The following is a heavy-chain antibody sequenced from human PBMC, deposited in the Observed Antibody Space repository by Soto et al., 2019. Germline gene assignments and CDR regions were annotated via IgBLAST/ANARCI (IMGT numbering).Heavy chain of an antibody. D-gene: IGHD5-18*01. V-gene: IGHV3-48*01. CDR3: ARDRGYTYGFVF. Sequence: EVQLVESGGGLVQPGGSLRLSCAASGLTFTSYSMNWVRQAPGKGLEWVSFISSSSSTIYYADSVKGRFTISRDNAKNSLYLQMNSLRGEDTAVYYCARDRGYTYGFVFWGQGAVVTVSS. J-gene: IGHJ4*02. CDR2: ISSSSSTI. CDR1: GLTFTSYS.